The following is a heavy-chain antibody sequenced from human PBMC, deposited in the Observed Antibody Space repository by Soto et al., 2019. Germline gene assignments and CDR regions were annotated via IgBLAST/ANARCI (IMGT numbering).Heavy chain of an antibody. V-gene: IGHV3-23*01. CDR3: AKVVPIVVVVAAILCVGSYYYYGMDV. J-gene: IGHJ6*02. Sequence: GGSLRLSCAASGFTFSSYAMSWVRQAPGKGLEWVSAISGSGGSTYYADSVKGRFTISRDNSKNTLYLQMNSLRAEDTAVYYCAKVVPIVVVVAAILCVGSYYYYGMDVWGQGTTVTVSS. D-gene: IGHD2-15*01. CDR1: GFTFSSYA. CDR2: ISGSGGST.